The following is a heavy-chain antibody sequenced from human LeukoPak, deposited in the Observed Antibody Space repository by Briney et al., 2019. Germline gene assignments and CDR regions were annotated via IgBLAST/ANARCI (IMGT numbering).Heavy chain of an antibody. V-gene: IGHV4-4*07. CDR3: ARDGGAVAGTYYYYGMDV. J-gene: IGHJ6*02. CDR2: IYTGGST. Sequence: PSETLSLTCTVSGGSISSYYWSWIRQPAGKGLEWIGRIYTGGSTNYNPSLKSRVTMSVDTSKNQFSLKLSSVTAADTAVYYCARDGGAVAGTYYYYGMDVWGQGTTVTVSS. D-gene: IGHD6-19*01. CDR1: GGSISSYY.